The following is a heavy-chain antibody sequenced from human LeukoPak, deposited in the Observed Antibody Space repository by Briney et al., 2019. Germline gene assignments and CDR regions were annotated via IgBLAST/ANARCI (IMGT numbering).Heavy chain of an antibody. CDR2: ISGSGGST. Sequence: PGGSLRLSCAASGFTFSSYAMSWVRQAPGKGLEWVSAISGSGGSTYYADSVKGRFTISRDNSKNTLYLQMNSLRAEDTAVYYCAKIRGGQGLTGYYYFDYWGQGTLVTVSS. D-gene: IGHD3-9*01. CDR3: AKIRGGQGLTGYYYFDY. J-gene: IGHJ4*02. V-gene: IGHV3-23*01. CDR1: GFTFSSYA.